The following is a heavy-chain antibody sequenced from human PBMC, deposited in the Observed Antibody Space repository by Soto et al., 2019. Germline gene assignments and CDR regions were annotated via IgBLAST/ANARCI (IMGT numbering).Heavy chain of an antibody. V-gene: IGHV3-23*01. J-gene: IGHJ6*04. Sequence: PGGSLRLSCEVSGFTFSSYTMSWVRQAPRKGLEWVSGINGSGGSTYYADSVKGRFTISRDNSKNTLYLQMNSLRDEDTAVYYCAPAPRAIAASPELDVWGKGTTVTVSS. CDR2: INGSGGST. CDR1: GFTFSSYT. CDR3: APAPRAIAASPELDV. D-gene: IGHD6-6*01.